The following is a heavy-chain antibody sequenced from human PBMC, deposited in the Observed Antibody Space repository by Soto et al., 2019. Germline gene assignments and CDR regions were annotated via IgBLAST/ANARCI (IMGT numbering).Heavy chain of an antibody. CDR1: GSPITWVDYS. J-gene: IGHJ5*02. D-gene: IGHD2-2*01. CDR3: ARGRVVVPAAVMFNCLDP. V-gene: IGHV4-30-2*01. CDR2: IFHGGST. Sequence: SDTLSLTCAISGSPITWVDYSWNLIRQPPGKGLEWIGYIFHGGSTYYNPSLRSRVTISVDRSRTQFSLKMSSVTAADTAVYYCARGRVVVPAAVMFNCLDPWGQGALVTVSS.